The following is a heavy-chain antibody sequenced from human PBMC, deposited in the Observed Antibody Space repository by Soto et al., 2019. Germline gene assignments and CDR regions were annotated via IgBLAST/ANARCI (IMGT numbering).Heavy chain of an antibody. CDR3: ARGFRPMTVDY. CDR1: GFTFSRYW. Sequence: EVRLVESGGGLVQPGGSLRLSCAASGFTFSRYWMNWVRQAPGKGLEWVANIKQDGSEKSYVYSVKGRFTISRDNAKNSLYLQMNSLRVDDTAVYYCARGFRPMTVDYWGQGALVTVSS. CDR2: IKQDGSEK. V-gene: IGHV3-7*01. J-gene: IGHJ4*02.